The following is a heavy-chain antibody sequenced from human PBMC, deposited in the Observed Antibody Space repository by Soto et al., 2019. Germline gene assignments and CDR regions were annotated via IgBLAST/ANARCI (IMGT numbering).Heavy chain of an antibody. Sequence: PGESLKISCAGSGFTFSDHFMDWVRQAPGKGLEWVGRIKNKANSYITEYAASVKGRFTISRDDSKNSLYLQMNSLNTEDTAVYYCARAGRRGITGTLDLWGQGTLVTVSS. J-gene: IGHJ5*02. CDR3: ARAGRRGITGTLDL. CDR2: IKNKANSYIT. D-gene: IGHD1-20*01. V-gene: IGHV3-72*01. CDR1: GFTFSDHF.